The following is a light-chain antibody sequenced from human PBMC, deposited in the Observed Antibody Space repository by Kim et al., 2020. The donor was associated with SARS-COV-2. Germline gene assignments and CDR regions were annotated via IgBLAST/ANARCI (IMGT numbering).Light chain of an antibody. J-gene: IGLJ1*01. CDR2: DVS. V-gene: IGLV2-14*03. Sequence: VSGSPGQSITISCPGTSSDVGGYNFVSWYQQHPGKAPKLMIYDVSNRPSGISNRFSGSKSGNTASLTISGLQAEDEADYYCSSYTGSSTLVFGTGTKVTV. CDR3: SSYTGSSTLV. CDR1: SSDVGGYNF.